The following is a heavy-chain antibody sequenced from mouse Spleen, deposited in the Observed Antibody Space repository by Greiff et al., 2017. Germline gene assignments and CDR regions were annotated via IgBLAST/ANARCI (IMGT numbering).Heavy chain of an antibody. CDR3: ARERGYGNFYFDY. CDR2: ISNLAYSI. Sequence: EVKLMESGGGLVQPGGSRKLSCAASGFTFSDYGMAWVRQAPGKGPEWVAFISNLAYSIYYADTVTGRFTISRENAKNTLYLEMSSLRSEDTAMYYCARERGYGNFYFDYWGQGTTLTVSS. CDR1: GFTFSDYG. D-gene: IGHD2-1*01. J-gene: IGHJ2*01. V-gene: IGHV5-15*02.